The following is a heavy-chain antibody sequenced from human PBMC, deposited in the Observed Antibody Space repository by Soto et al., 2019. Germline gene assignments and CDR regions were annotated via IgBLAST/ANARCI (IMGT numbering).Heavy chain of an antibody. D-gene: IGHD1-26*01. Sequence: QVQLQESGPGLVKPSQTLSLTCTVSGGSLNSGGYYWSWIRQHPGKGLEWIGYIYYSGSTYYNPSLKSRVTISVDASKNQFSLKLSSVTAADTAVYYCAREDSGSYLLDYWGQGTLVTVSS. CDR1: GGSLNSGGYY. V-gene: IGHV4-31*03. J-gene: IGHJ4*02. CDR3: AREDSGSYLLDY. CDR2: IYYSGST.